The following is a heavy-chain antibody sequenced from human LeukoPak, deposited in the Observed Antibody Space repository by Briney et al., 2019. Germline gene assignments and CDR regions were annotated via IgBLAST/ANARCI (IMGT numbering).Heavy chain of an antibody. V-gene: IGHV4-34*01. D-gene: IGHD5/OR15-5a*01. CDR3: ARALSSRRGDP. J-gene: IGHJ5*02. Sequence: SETLSLTCAVYGGSFSGYYWSWIRQPPGKGLEWIGEINHSGSTNYNPSLKSRVTISVDTSKNQFSLKLSSVTAADTAVYYCARALSSRRGDPWGQGTLVTVSS. CDR1: GGSFSGYY. CDR2: INHSGST.